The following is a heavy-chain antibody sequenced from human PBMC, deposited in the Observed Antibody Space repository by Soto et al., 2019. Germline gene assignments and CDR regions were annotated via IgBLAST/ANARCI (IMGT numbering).Heavy chain of an antibody. V-gene: IGHV3-30*18. Sequence: QVQLVESGGGVVQPGRSLRLSCAASRLTFSSYGMHWVRQAPGKGLEWLAVISSDGSEKYYADSVEGRFTISRDNSKNTLYLQMNSLRAEDTAVYYCAKCGVRTCSRDYYYGMDVWGQGTTVTVSS. J-gene: IGHJ6*02. D-gene: IGHD2-8*02. CDR1: RLTFSSYG. CDR3: AKCGVRTCSRDYYYGMDV. CDR2: ISSDGSEK.